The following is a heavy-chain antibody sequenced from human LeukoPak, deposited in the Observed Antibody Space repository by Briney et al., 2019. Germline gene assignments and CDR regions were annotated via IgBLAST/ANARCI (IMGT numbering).Heavy chain of an antibody. CDR3: ARGYYFASGSLIDY. CDR1: GFTFSSHD. Sequence: PGGSLRLSCAASGFTFSSHDMHWVRQPTGKGLEWVSTISPAGHTYYADSVEGRFTISREDAENSVYLQTNSLSAGDTAVYYCARGYYFASGSLIDYWGQGILVTVSS. J-gene: IGHJ4*02. D-gene: IGHD3-10*01. V-gene: IGHV3-13*04. CDR2: ISPAGHT.